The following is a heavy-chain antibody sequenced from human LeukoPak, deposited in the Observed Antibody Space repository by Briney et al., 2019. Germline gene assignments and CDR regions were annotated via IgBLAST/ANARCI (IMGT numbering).Heavy chain of an antibody. Sequence: PSETLSLTCTVSGGSISSSSYYWGWICQPPGKGLEWIGSIYYSGSTYYNPSLESRVTISVDTSKNQFSLKLSSVTAADTAVYYCARQAYYFDYWGQGTLVTVSS. CDR2: IYYSGST. CDR3: ARQAYYFDY. J-gene: IGHJ4*02. V-gene: IGHV4-39*01. CDR1: GGSISSSSYY.